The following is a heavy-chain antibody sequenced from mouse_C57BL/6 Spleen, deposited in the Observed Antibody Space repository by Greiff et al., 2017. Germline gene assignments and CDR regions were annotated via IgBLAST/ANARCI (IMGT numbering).Heavy chain of an antibody. Sequence: VKLMESGAELVRPGASVKLSCKASGYTFTDYYINWVKQRPGQGLEWIARIYPGSGNTYYNEKFKGKATLTAEKSSSTAYMQLSSLTSEDSAVYFCARSYSYYFDYWGQGTTLTVSS. J-gene: IGHJ2*01. V-gene: IGHV1-76*01. D-gene: IGHD1-1*01. CDR2: IYPGSGNT. CDR1: GYTFTDYY. CDR3: ARSYSYYFDY.